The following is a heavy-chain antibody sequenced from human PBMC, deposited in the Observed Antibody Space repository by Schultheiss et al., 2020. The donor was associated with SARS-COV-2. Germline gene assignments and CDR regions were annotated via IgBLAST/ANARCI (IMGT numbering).Heavy chain of an antibody. Sequence: SETLSLTCAVSGYSISSGHYWGWIRQPPGKGLEWIGSINHSGRTYFNPSLKSRVTISVDTSESQFSLRLSSVTAADTAIYYCARADMDTAMVTFDFWGQGTLVTVSS. CDR1: GYSISSGHY. V-gene: IGHV4-38-2*01. D-gene: IGHD5-18*01. J-gene: IGHJ4*02. CDR2: INHSGRT. CDR3: ARADMDTAMVTFDF.